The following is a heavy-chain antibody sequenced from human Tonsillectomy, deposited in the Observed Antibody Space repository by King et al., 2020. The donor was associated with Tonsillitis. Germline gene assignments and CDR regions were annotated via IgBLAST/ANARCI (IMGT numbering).Heavy chain of an antibody. CDR2: ISYDGSNK. CDR1: GFTFRSFG. V-gene: IGHV3-30*18. J-gene: IGHJ6*03. CDR3: AKDYYYMDV. Sequence: VQLVESGGGVAQPGRSLRLSCVASGFTFRSFGMHWVRQAPGKGLEWVAVISYDGSNKYYADSVKGRFTISRDNSKNTLYLKMNSLRAEDTAVYYCAKDYYYMDVWGKGTTLTVSS.